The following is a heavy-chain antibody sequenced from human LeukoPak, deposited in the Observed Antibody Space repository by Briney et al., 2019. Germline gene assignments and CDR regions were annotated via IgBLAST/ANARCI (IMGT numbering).Heavy chain of an antibody. V-gene: IGHV3-23*01. J-gene: IGHJ4*02. D-gene: IGHD6-13*01. CDR3: AKLVASGTSRNFDY. CDR2: IGDIGGT. CDR1: GFTFSSYA. Sequence: PGGSLRLSCAASGFTFSSYAMNWVRQAPGKGLEWVSAIGDIGGTFYADSVKGRFTISRDNSKNTVYLQMNSLGAEDTAVYYCAKLVASGTSRNFDYWGQGALVTLSS.